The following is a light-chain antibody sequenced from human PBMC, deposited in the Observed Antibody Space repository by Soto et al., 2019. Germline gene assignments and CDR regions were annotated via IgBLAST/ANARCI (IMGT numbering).Light chain of an antibody. J-gene: IGKJ4*01. CDR3: QQRSRWPT. Sequence: EIVLTQSPATLSLSTXERVTLTCRASQSINTFLAWYQQRPGQAPRLLIYDASNRATGVPARFSGGGSGTDFTLTISSLEPDDFALDYCQQRSRWPTFGGGTKVDIK. CDR1: QSINTF. CDR2: DAS. V-gene: IGKV3-11*01.